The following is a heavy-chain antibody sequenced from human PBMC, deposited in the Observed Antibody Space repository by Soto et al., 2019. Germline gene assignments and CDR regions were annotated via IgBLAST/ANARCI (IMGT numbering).Heavy chain of an antibody. CDR2: IDAGNGKT. CDR3: ARGRGWYDY. CDR1: GYIFNRYV. J-gene: IGHJ4*02. Sequence: QVQLVQSGAEVKKPGASVKVSCKASGYIFNRYVMHWVRQAPGQRPEWMGWIDAGNGKTKYSEKFQGRVTITRDKSASTAYMELATLRSEDTAVDYWARGRGWYDYWGQGSEVIVSS. D-gene: IGHD6-19*01. V-gene: IGHV1-3*01.